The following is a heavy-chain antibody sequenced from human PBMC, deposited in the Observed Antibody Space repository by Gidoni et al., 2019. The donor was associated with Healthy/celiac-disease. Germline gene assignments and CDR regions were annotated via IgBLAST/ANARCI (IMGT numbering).Heavy chain of an antibody. D-gene: IGHD3-22*01. V-gene: IGHV4-34*01. Sequence: QVQLQQWGAGLLKPSETLSLTCAVSGGSFSGYDWSWIRQPPGKGLEGIGEINHSGSTNYNPSLKSRVTISVDTSKNQFSLKLSSVTAADTAVYYCARGQYDSSAYYRTWGQGTLVTVSS. CDR1: GGSFSGYD. J-gene: IGHJ4*02. CDR3: ARGQYDSSAYYRT. CDR2: INHSGST.